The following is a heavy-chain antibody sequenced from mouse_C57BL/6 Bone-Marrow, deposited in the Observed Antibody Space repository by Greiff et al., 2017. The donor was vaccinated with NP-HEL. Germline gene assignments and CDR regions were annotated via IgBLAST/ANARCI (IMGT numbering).Heavy chain of an antibody. CDR2: ISGGGGNT. CDR3: ARQITTVVAPYAMDY. Sequence: EVQGVESGGGLVKPGGSLKLSCAASGFTFSSYTMSWVRQTPEKRLEWVATISGGGGNTYYPDSVKGRFTISRDNAKNTLYLQMSSLRSEDTALYYWARQITTVVAPYAMDYWGQGTSVTVSS. D-gene: IGHD1-1*01. J-gene: IGHJ4*01. CDR1: GFTFSSYT. V-gene: IGHV5-9*01.